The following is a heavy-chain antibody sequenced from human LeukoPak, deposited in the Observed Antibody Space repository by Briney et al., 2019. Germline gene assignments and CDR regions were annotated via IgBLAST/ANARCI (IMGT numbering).Heavy chain of an antibody. V-gene: IGHV4-39*01. CDR2: IYYSGST. CDR1: GGSISSSSTY. J-gene: IGHJ4*02. D-gene: IGHD3-22*01. CDR3: ASDRSGFL. Sequence: SETLSLTCTVSGGSISSSSTYWGWIRQPPGKGLEWIGSIYYSGSTYCNSSLKSRVTISVDTSKNQFSLKLSSMTAADTAVYYCASDRSGFLWGQGTLVTVSS.